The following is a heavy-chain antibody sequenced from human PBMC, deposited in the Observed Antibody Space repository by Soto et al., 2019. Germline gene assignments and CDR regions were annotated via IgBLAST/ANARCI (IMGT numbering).Heavy chain of an antibody. Sequence: SETLSLTCTVSGGSISSGGYYWSWIRQYPGKGLDWIGYIYFSGMPFYNPSLRSRVTISIDRSNDQFSLNLKSVTAADTAVYYCARERGGYGLFDSWGQGTLVTVSS. CDR1: GGSISSGGYY. V-gene: IGHV4-31*03. CDR3: ARERGGYGLFDS. CDR2: IYFSGMP. J-gene: IGHJ4*02. D-gene: IGHD5-18*01.